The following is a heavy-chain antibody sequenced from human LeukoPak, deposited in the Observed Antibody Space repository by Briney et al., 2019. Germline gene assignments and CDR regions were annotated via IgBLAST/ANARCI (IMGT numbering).Heavy chain of an antibody. CDR2: IIPIFGIT. CDR3: ARWAPSCSSASCPFYFDF. J-gene: IGHJ4*02. Sequence: ASVTVSCKASGGTLFSYAINWVRQAPGQGLEWMGRIIPIFGITNYAQKFQARVTITADKSTGTAYMELSSLRSEDTAVYFCARWAPSCSSASCPFYFDFWGQGTLVTVSS. D-gene: IGHD2-2*01. V-gene: IGHV1-69*04. CDR1: GGTLFSYA.